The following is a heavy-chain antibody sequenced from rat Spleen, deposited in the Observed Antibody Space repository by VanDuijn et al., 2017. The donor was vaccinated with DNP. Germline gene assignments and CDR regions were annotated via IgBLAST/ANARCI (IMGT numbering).Heavy chain of an antibody. CDR3: ASDNNYAMDA. CDR1: GYSITSSYR. CDR2: INSAGST. J-gene: IGHJ4*01. D-gene: IGHD1-10*01. V-gene: IGHV3-3*01. Sequence: EVQLQESGPGLVKPSQSLSLTCSVTGYSITSSYRWNWIRKFPGNKLEWMGYINSAGSTNYNPSLKSRISITRDTSKNQFYLQVNSVTTEDTATYYCASDNNYAMDAWGQGTSVTVSS.